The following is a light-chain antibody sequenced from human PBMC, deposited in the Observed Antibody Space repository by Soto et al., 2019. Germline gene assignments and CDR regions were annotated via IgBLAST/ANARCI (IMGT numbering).Light chain of an antibody. CDR3: QQANRFPYT. Sequence: DIQMTQSPSTLSGSVGDRVTITCRASQTISSWLAWYQQKPGKAPKLLIYKASTLKSGVPSRFSGSGSGTEFTLTISSLQPDDFATYYCQQANRFPYTFGQGTKVDIK. V-gene: IGKV1-5*03. J-gene: IGKJ2*01. CDR1: QTISSW. CDR2: KAS.